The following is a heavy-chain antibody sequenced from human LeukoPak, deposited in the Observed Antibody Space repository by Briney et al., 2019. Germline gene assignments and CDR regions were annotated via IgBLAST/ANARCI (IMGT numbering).Heavy chain of an antibody. CDR1: GFTFDDYG. D-gene: IGHD1-26*01. V-gene: IGHV3-66*01. CDR2: IYSDGST. Sequence: GSLRLSCAASGFTFDDYGMSWVRQAPGKGLEWVSVIYSDGSTFYADSVKGRFTISRDNSKNTLYLQMNSLRAEDTAVYYCARIPMELSFDYWGQGTLVTVSS. J-gene: IGHJ4*02. CDR3: ARIPMELSFDY.